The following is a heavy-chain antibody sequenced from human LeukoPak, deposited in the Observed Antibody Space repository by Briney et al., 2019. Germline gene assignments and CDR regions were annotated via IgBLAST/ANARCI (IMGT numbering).Heavy chain of an antibody. CDR2: IRSKAYGGTT. Sequence: GGSLRLSCAASGFTFGDYAMSWVRQAPGKGVEWVGFIRSKAYGGTTEYAASVKGRFTISRDDSKSIAYLQMNSLKTEDTAVYYCTRDLYSYGFDYWGQGTLVTVSS. J-gene: IGHJ4*02. D-gene: IGHD5-18*01. V-gene: IGHV3-49*04. CDR1: GFTFGDYA. CDR3: TRDLYSYGFDY.